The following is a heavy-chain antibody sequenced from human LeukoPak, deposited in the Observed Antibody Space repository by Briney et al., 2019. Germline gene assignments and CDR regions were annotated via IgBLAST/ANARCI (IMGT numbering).Heavy chain of an antibody. V-gene: IGHV3-23*01. Sequence: GGSLRLSCAASGFTFSSCAMSWVRQAPWKGLEWVSAISGGGGSTYYADSVRGRFAISRDNSKNTLYLQMYSLRAEDTAVYYCAKDPAPYCGGGDCYIDYWGQGSLVTVSS. CDR3: AKDPAPYCGGGDCYIDY. CDR1: GFTFSSCA. D-gene: IGHD2-21*02. J-gene: IGHJ4*02. CDR2: ISGGGGST.